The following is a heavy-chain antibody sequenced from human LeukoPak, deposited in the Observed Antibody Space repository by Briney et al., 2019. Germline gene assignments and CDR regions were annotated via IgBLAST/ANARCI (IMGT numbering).Heavy chain of an antibody. CDR2: IVVGSGNT. CDR1: GFTFTSSA. Sequence: ASVKVSCKASGFTFTSSAVQWVRQARGQRLEWIGWIVVGSGNTNYAQKFQERVTITRDMSTSTAYMELSSLRSEDTAVYYCAAAQYCSSTSCYALDYWGQGTLVTVSS. V-gene: IGHV1-58*01. D-gene: IGHD2-2*01. CDR3: AAAQYCSSTSCYALDY. J-gene: IGHJ4*02.